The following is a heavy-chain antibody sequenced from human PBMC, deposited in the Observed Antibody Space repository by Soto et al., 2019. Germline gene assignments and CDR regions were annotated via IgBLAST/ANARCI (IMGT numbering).Heavy chain of an antibody. V-gene: IGHV1-69*12. CDR2: IIPIFGTA. CDR3: ARGARFLEWLSFDH. J-gene: IGHJ4*02. Sequence: QVQLEQSGAEVKTLGSSVKVSCKASGDTFNKYAISWVRQAPGQGLEWMGGIIPIFGTANYEPQFQDRVTITADEATSTDYMELTSLNSDDTADYFCARGARFLEWLSFDHWGQGTLVTVSS. D-gene: IGHD3-3*01. CDR1: GDTFNKYA.